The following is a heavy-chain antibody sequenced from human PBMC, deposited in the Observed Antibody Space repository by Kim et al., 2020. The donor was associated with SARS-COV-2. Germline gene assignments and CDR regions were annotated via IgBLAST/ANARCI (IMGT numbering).Heavy chain of an antibody. CDR2: IYPGDSDT. V-gene: IGHV5-51*01. Sequence: GESLKISCKGSGYSFTSYWIGWVRQMPGKGLEWMGIIYPGDSDTRYSPSFQGQVTISADKSISTAYLQWSSLKASDTAMYYCARHDRYRDGYNYQSDDAFDIWGQGTMVTVSS. J-gene: IGHJ3*02. CDR1: GYSFTSYW. CDR3: ARHDRYRDGYNYQSDDAFDI. D-gene: IGHD5-12*01.